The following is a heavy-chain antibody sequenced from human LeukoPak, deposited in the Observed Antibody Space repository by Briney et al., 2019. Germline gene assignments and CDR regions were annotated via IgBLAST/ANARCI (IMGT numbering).Heavy chain of an antibody. D-gene: IGHD3-3*01. CDR1: GYTFTGYY. J-gene: IGHJ6*02. CDR2: INPNSGGT. Sequence: ASVTVSCEASGYTFTGYYMHWVRQAPGQGLEWMGRINPNSGGTNYAQKFQGRVTMTRDTSISTAYMELSRLRSDDTAVYYCARDLYYDFWSGYSYGMDVWGQGTTVTVSS. CDR3: ARDLYYDFWSGYSYGMDV. V-gene: IGHV1-2*06.